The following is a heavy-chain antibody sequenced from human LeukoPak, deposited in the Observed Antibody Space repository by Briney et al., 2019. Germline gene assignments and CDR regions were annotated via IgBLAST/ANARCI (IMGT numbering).Heavy chain of an antibody. J-gene: IGHJ4*02. CDR1: GFTFSSYE. CDR2: ISSSGSTI. CDR3: ARGLSSGWLQYFDY. D-gene: IGHD6-19*01. V-gene: IGHV3-48*03. Sequence: GGSLRLSCAASGFTFSSYEMNWVRQAPGKGLEWVSYISSSGSTIHYADSVKGRFTISRDNAKNSLYLQMNSLRAGDTAVYYCARGLSSGWLQYFDYWGQGTLVSVSS.